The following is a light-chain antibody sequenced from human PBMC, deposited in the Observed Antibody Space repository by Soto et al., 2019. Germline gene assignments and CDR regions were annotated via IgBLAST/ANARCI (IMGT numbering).Light chain of an antibody. V-gene: IGKV3-20*01. Sequence: EIVLTQSPGTLSSSPGERATLSCRASQVVTNNYLAWYQQNPGQAPRLLIYGASNRATGIPDRLSGSGSGTDFALTISRLEPADSAVYYCQQYGSSPITFGQGTRLEIK. CDR3: QQYGSSPIT. CDR1: QVVTNNY. J-gene: IGKJ5*01. CDR2: GAS.